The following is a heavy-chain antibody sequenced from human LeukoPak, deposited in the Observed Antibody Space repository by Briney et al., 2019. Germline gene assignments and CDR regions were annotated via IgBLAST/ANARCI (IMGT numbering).Heavy chain of an antibody. CDR3: AREVKRLRYSYGYMSY. D-gene: IGHD5-18*01. J-gene: IGHJ4*02. Sequence: GASVKVSCKASGYTFTGHYIHWVRQAPGQGLEWMGWINPKNAATNYAQKFQGRVTMTRDTSTGTVYMEVNALRSDDTAVYYCAREVKRLRYSYGYMSYWGQGTLVTVSS. CDR1: GYTFTGHY. V-gene: IGHV1-2*02. CDR2: INPKNAAT.